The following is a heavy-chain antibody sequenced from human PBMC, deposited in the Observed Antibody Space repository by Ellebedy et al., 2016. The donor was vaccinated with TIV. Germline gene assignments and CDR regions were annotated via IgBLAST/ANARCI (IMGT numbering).Heavy chain of an antibody. D-gene: IGHD5-12*01. CDR2: MYYRGST. CDR1: GASFSHYY. V-gene: IGHV4-34*11. Sequence: SETLSLXCAVYGASFSHYYWSWIRQPPGKGLEWIGSMYYRGSTYNNPSLKRRVTISLDTSKNQFSLKLSSVTAADTAVYYCAREGYSGYAAGIDYWGQGTLVTVSA. CDR3: AREGYSGYAAGIDY. J-gene: IGHJ4*02.